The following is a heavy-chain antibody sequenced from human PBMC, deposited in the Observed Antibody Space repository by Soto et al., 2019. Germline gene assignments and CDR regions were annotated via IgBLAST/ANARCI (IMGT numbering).Heavy chain of an antibody. V-gene: IGHV1-69*01. CDR3: ARDVVRSTAGDS. J-gene: IGHJ4*02. CDR2: IIPIFTRT. D-gene: IGHD2-15*01. Sequence: QLQLVQSETEVKEPGSSVKVSCKASGGTFSTSSFVWVRQGPGQGLEWMGGIIPIFTRTNFAQKLQGRVTFSADESTRTTYMELRSLTAEDTAIYYCARDVVRSTAGDSWGQGTLVTVSS. CDR1: GGTFSTSS.